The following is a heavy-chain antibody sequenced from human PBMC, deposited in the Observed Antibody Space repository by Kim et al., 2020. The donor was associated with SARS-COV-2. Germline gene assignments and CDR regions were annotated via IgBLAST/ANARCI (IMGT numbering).Heavy chain of an antibody. Sequence: YAQGFTGRFVFSLDTSVSTAYLQISSLKAEDTAVYYCTAQWLVRGGAFDIWGQGTMVTVSS. V-gene: IGHV7-4-1*02. D-gene: IGHD6-19*01. J-gene: IGHJ3*02. CDR3: TAQWLVRGGAFDI.